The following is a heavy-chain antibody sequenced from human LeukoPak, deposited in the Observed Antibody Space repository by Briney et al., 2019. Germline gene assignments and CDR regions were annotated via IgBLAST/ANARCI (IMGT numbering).Heavy chain of an antibody. CDR2: ISGSGGST. V-gene: IGHV3-23*01. CDR3: AKDRGYSYGIFGF. Sequence: PGGSLRLSCAASGFTFSDYYMSWIRQAPGKGLEWVSAISGSGGSTYYADSVKGRFTISRDNSKNTLYLQMNSLRAEDTAVYYCAKDRGYSYGIFGFWGQGTLVTVSS. CDR1: GFTFSDYY. D-gene: IGHD5-18*01. J-gene: IGHJ4*02.